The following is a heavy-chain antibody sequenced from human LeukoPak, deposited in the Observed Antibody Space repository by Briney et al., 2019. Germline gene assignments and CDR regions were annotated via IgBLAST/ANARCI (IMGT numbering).Heavy chain of an antibody. Sequence: LVKVSCKASGGTFSSYAISWVRQAPGQGLEWMGGIIPIFGTANYAQKFQGRVTITADESTRTAYMELSSLRSEDTAVYYCARDQAGKLLWFGEYDYWGQGTLVTVSS. CDR2: IIPIFGTA. V-gene: IGHV1-69*13. CDR3: ARDQAGKLLWFGEYDY. CDR1: GGTFSSYA. J-gene: IGHJ4*02. D-gene: IGHD3-10*01.